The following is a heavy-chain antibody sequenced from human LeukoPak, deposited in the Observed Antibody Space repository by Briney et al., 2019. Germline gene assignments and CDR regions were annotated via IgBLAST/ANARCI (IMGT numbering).Heavy chain of an antibody. V-gene: IGHV1-2*02. CDR1: GYTFTGYY. CDR2: INPNSGGT. D-gene: IGHD6-19*01. Sequence: ASVKVSCKASGYTFTGYYMHWVRQAPGQGREGMGWINPNSGGTNYAQKFQGRVTMTRDTSISTAYMEQSRLRSDDTAVYYCATSIAVAGTVGRWGQGTLVTVSS. J-gene: IGHJ4*02. CDR3: ATSIAVAGTVGR.